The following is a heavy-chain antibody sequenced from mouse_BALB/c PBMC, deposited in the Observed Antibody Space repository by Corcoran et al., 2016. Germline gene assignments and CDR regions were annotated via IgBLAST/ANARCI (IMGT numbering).Heavy chain of an antibody. CDR2: INTYTGEP. V-gene: IGHV9-3-1*01. CDR3: ARAPPHYYARDY. Sequence: QIQLVQSGPELKKPGETVKISCKASGYTFTNYGMNWVKQAPGKGLKWMGWINTYTGEPTYADDFKGRFAFSLETSASTAYLQINNLKNEDTATYFCARAPPHYYARDYWGQGTSVTVSS. CDR1: GYTFTNYG. J-gene: IGHJ4*01.